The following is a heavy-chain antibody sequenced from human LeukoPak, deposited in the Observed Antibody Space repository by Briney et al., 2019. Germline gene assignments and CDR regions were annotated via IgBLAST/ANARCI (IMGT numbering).Heavy chain of an antibody. Sequence: SETLSLTCTVSGDSISNYYWSWIRQPPGKGLEWIGYIYYSGSTNYNPSLKSRVTISVDTSKNQFSLKLSSVTAADTAVYYCARGVYYGSGAGGDYFQHWGQGTLVTVSS. CDR1: GDSISNYY. CDR3: ARGVYYGSGAGGDYFQH. J-gene: IGHJ1*01. V-gene: IGHV4-59*01. CDR2: IYYSGST. D-gene: IGHD3-10*01.